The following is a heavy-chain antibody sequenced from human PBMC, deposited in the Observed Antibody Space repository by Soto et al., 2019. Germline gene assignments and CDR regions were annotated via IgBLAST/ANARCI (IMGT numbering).Heavy chain of an antibody. V-gene: IGHV4-39*01. J-gene: IGHJ4*02. CDR3: ARHGSGSQYPIDH. Sequence: QLQLQESGPGLVKPSETLSLTCTVSGGSISGSTYYWVWIRQPPGKGLEYIGSTYYSGRTSYNPSLKSPHTVSVDTSKNQFSLHLNSVTAAATAVYYCARHGSGSQYPIDHWGQGTLVTVSS. D-gene: IGHD3-10*01. CDR1: GGSISGSTYY. CDR2: TYYSGRT.